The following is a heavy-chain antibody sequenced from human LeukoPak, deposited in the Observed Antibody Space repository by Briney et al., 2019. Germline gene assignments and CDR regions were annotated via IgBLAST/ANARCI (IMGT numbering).Heavy chain of an antibody. CDR2: ISSNGAIT. Sequence: GGSLRLSCAASGFIFSSYAMQWVRQAPGRRLEYVSGISSNGAITYYGNSVRGRFTISRDNSENTLYLQMGGLRTEDTAAYYCARDGAARNDYWGQGTLVTVSS. CDR1: GFIFSSYA. J-gene: IGHJ4*02. CDR3: ARDGAARNDY. D-gene: IGHD6-6*01. V-gene: IGHV3-64*01.